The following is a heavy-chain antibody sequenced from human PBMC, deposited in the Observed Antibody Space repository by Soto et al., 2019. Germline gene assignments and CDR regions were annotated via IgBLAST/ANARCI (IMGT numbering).Heavy chain of an antibody. Sequence: GASVKVSCKASGGTFSSYAISWVRQAPGQGLEWMGGIIPIFGTANYAQKFQGRVTITADESTSTAYMELSSLRSEDTAVYYCAPLNGIAAIDPWGQGTLVTVSS. J-gene: IGHJ5*02. V-gene: IGHV1-69*13. CDR2: IIPIFGTA. CDR1: GGTFSSYA. D-gene: IGHD6-13*01. CDR3: APLNGIAAIDP.